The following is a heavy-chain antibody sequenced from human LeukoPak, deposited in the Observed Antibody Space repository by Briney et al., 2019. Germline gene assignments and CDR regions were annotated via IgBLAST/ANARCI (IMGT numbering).Heavy chain of an antibody. Sequence: PGGSLRLSCAASGFTFSDYYMTWVRQAPGKGLEWVAVISHDGSNKYYADSVKGRFTISRDNSKNTLYLQMNSLRAEDTAVYYCAKDRSRVVTQVSYGMDVWGQGTTVTVSS. V-gene: IGHV3-30*18. CDR3: AKDRSRVVTQVSYGMDV. CDR2: ISHDGSNK. CDR1: GFTFSDYY. J-gene: IGHJ6*02. D-gene: IGHD4-23*01.